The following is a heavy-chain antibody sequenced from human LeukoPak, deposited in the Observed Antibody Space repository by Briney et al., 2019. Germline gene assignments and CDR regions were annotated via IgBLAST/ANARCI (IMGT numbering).Heavy chain of an antibody. Sequence: PSETLSLTCTVSGVSISSSSYYWGWIRQPPGKGLEWIGYIYYSGSTNYNPSLKSRVTISVDTSKNQFSLKLSSVTAADTAVYYCARDAGFMVRGSRRGYDDYYYYMDVWGKGTTVTISS. CDR1: GVSISSSSYY. J-gene: IGHJ6*03. CDR3: ARDAGFMVRGSRRGYDDYYYYMDV. V-gene: IGHV4-61*05. CDR2: IYYSGST. D-gene: IGHD3-10*01.